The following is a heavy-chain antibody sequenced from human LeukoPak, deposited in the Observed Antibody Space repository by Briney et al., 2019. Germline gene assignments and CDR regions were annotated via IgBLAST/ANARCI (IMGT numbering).Heavy chain of an antibody. CDR3: ARGGGDFGVTKNWFDP. CDR2: INPNSGGT. CDR1: GYTFTGYY. J-gene: IGHJ5*02. Sequence: GASVKGSCKASGYTFTGYYMHWVRQAPGQGLEWMGWINPNSGGTNYAQKFQGRVTMTRDTSISTAYMELSRLRSDDTAVYYCARGGGDFGVTKNWFDPWGQGTLVTVSS. V-gene: IGHV1-2*02. D-gene: IGHD3-3*01.